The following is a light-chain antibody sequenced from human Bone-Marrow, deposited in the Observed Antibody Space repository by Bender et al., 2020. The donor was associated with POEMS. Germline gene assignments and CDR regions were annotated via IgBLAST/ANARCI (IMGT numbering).Light chain of an antibody. J-gene: IGLJ1*01. CDR1: SSDVGGYNY. CDR2: DVS. V-gene: IGLV2-14*03. Sequence: QSALTQPASVSGSPGQSITISCTGSSSDVGGYNYVSWYQQYPGKAPKLLISDVSNRPSGVSSRFSGSKSGNTASLTISGLQAEDEADYYCSSYISSSTLDYVFGTGTKVTVL. CDR3: SSYISSSTLDYV.